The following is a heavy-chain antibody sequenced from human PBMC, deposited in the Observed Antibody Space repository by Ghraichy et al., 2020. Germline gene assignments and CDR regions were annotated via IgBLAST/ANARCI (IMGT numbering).Heavy chain of an antibody. CDR3: AKEATVRSADHFDY. D-gene: IGHD4-17*01. J-gene: IGHJ4*02. V-gene: IGHV3-30*18. Sequence: GGSLRLSCAASGFTFSNYGMQWVRQAPGKGLEWVAVVAHDGSVKHYADSVKVRFTISRDNSKNTLDLQMSSLRAEDTAVYYCAKEATVRSADHFDYWGQGTPVTVSS. CDR1: GFTFSNYG. CDR2: VAHDGSVK.